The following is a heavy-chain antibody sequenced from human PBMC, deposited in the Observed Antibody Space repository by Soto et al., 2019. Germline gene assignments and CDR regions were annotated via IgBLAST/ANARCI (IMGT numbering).Heavy chain of an antibody. CDR1: GYTFTSYG. Sequence: ASVKVSCKASGYTFTSYGISWVRQAPGQGLEWMGWISAYNGNTNYAQKLQGRVTMTTDTSTSTAYMELGSLRSDDTAVYYCARVPTLPPTTLYGMDVWGQGTTVTVSS. CDR2: ISAYNGNT. V-gene: IGHV1-18*01. J-gene: IGHJ6*02. D-gene: IGHD1-1*01. CDR3: ARVPTLPPTTLYGMDV.